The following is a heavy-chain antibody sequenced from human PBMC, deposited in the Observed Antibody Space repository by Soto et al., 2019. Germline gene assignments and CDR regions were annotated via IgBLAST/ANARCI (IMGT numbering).Heavy chain of an antibody. V-gene: IGHV5-51*01. Sequence: RGDSLKISCKGSGYSFTSYWIGWVRQMPGKGLEWMGIIYLGDSDTRYSPSFQGQVTISADKSISTAYLQWSSLKASDTAMYYCARQTYCSSTSCCTVDSWGQGTLVTVSS. CDR2: IYLGDSDT. CDR3: ARQTYCSSTSCCTVDS. J-gene: IGHJ4*02. D-gene: IGHD2-2*02. CDR1: GYSFTSYW.